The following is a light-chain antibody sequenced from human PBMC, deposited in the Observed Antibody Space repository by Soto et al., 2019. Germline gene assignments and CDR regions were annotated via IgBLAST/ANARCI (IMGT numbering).Light chain of an antibody. J-gene: IGKJ2*03. CDR1: QSISSW. V-gene: IGKV1-5*03. CDR2: KAS. Sequence: DIQMTQSPSTLSASVGDRVTITCRASQSISSWLAWYQQKPGKAPKFLMYKASSLQSGVPSRFSGSGSGTEFPLTISSLQPDDFATYYCQQYNSYPHSFGQGTKLEIK. CDR3: QQYNSYPHS.